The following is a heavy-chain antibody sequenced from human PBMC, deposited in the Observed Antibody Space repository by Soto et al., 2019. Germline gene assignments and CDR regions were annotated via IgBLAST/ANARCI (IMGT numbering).Heavy chain of an antibody. D-gene: IGHD4-4*01. Sequence: PSETLSLTCAVSGGSISSGGYSWSWIRQPPGKGLEWIGYIYHSGSTYYNPSLKSRVTISVDRSKNQFSLKLSSVTAADTAVYYCASESDYSNRYFDYWGQGTLVTVSS. CDR1: GGSISSGGYS. V-gene: IGHV4-30-2*01. CDR3: ASESDYSNRYFDY. CDR2: IYHSGST. J-gene: IGHJ4*02.